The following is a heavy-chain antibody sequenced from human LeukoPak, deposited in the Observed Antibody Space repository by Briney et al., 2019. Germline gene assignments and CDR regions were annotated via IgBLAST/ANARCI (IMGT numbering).Heavy chain of an antibody. V-gene: IGHV3-23*01. CDR1: GFTFSDYY. CDR2: ISGSGGST. J-gene: IGHJ4*02. Sequence: GGSLRLSCAASGFTFSDYYMSWIRQAPGKGLEWVSAISGSGGSTYYADSVKGRFTISRDNSKNTLYLQMNSLRAEDTAVYYCAKATCSGGSCYWGQGTLVTVSS. D-gene: IGHD2-15*01. CDR3: AKATCSGGSCY.